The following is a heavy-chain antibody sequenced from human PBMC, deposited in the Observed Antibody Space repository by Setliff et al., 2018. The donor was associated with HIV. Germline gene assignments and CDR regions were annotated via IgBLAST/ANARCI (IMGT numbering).Heavy chain of an antibody. D-gene: IGHD1-26*01. CDR3: ARRGLVGAPTSFGFDY. J-gene: IGHJ4*02. CDR1: GDSISSGGHY. CDR2: IYYSGST. Sequence: SETLSLTCSVSGDSISSGGHYWGWIRQPPGKGLEWIGSIYYSGSTYYNPSLKSRVTISVDTSKNQISLKLSSVTAADTAVYYCARRGLVGAPTSFGFDYWGQGTLVTVSS. V-gene: IGHV4-39*01.